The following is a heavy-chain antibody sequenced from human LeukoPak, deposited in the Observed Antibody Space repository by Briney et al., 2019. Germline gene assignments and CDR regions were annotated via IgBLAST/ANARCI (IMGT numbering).Heavy chain of an antibody. CDR1: SGSMNSYY. V-gene: IGHV4-59*08. Sequence: PSETLSLTCTVSSGSMNSYYWSWIRQPPGKGLEWIGYIYYSGNTNYNPSLKSRVTISVDTSKNQFSLKLSSVTAADTAVYYCARLRYSNIGYSSPIDYWGQGTLATVSS. CDR2: IYYSGNT. D-gene: IGHD5-18*01. CDR3: ARLRYSNIGYSSPIDY. J-gene: IGHJ4*02.